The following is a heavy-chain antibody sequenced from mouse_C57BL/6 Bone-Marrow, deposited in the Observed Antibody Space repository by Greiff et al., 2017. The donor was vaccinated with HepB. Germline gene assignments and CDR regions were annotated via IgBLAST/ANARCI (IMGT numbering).Heavy chain of an antibody. Sequence: EVQLVESGGGLVKPGGSLKLSCAASGFTFSSYAMSWVRQTPEKRLEWVATISDGGSYTYYPDNVKGRFTISRDNAKNNLYLQMSHLTSEDTAMYYCARDGTLLPDVGGRGNAVTVSA. CDR2: ISDGGSYT. CDR1: GFTFSSYA. CDR3: ARDGTLLPDV. D-gene: IGHD1-1*01. J-gene: IGHJ1*03. V-gene: IGHV5-4*01.